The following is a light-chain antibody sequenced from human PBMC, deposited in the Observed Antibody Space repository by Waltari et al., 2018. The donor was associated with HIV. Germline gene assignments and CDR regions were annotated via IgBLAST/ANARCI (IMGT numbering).Light chain of an antibody. CDR3: QAWDANNVI. CDR2: QGS. V-gene: IGLV3-1*01. J-gene: IGLJ2*01. Sequence: TQPPSVSVSSGHTISITCTGDRLADKYPWWYQKKAGQPPLLLVYQGSRRPSGIPERFSASKSANTATLTIRGAQPVDEAEYFCQAWDANNVIFGGGTALSVL. CDR1: RLADKY.